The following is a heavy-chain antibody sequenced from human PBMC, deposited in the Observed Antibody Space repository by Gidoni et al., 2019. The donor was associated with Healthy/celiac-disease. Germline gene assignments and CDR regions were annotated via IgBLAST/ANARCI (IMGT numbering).Heavy chain of an antibody. CDR1: GGSISSSRYY. Sequence: QLQLQESGPGLVKPSETLSLTCTVSGGSISSSRYYWGWIRPPPGKGLEWIGSIYYSGSTYYNPSIKSRVTISVDTSKNQFSLKLSSVTAADTAVYYCAGHYVWRSGSQAHYYYYGMDVWGQGTTVTVSS. CDR2: IYYSGST. CDR3: AGHYVWRSGSQAHYYYYGMDV. D-gene: IGHD3-10*01. J-gene: IGHJ6*02. V-gene: IGHV4-39*01.